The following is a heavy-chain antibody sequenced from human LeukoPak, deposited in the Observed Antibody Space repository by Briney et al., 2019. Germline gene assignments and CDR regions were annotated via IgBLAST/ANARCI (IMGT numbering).Heavy chain of an antibody. D-gene: IGHD2-21*02. V-gene: IGHV3-30-3*02. Sequence: GRSLRLSCAASGFTFSSYAMHWVRQAPGKGLEWVAVISYDGSNKYYADSVKGRFTISRDNSKNTLYLQMNSLRAEDTAVYYCAKFPTVVTAIRHFDYWGQGTLVTVSS. CDR1: GFTFSSYA. J-gene: IGHJ4*02. CDR2: ISYDGSNK. CDR3: AKFPTVVTAIRHFDY.